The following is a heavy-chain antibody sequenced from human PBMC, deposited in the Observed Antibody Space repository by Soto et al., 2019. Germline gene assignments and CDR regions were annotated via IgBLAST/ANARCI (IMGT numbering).Heavy chain of an antibody. J-gene: IGHJ4*02. CDR3: AKDPMVRVYYFDY. V-gene: IGHV3-23*01. CDR1: GFTFSSYA. D-gene: IGHD3-10*01. CDR2: ISGSGGST. Sequence: PGGSLRLSCAASGFTFSSYAMSWVRQAPGKGLEWVSAISGSGGSTYYADSVKGRFTISRDNSKNTPYLQMNSLRAEDTAVYYCAKDPMVRVYYFDYWGQGTLVTVSS.